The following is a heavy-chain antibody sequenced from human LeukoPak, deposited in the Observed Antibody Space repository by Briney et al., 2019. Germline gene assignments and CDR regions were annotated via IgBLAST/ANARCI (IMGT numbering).Heavy chain of an antibody. CDR2: ISSSSSYI. CDR3: AIQIWSYYHGMDV. D-gene: IGHD1-1*01. Sequence: GGSLRLSCVASGSTFSRCSMNWVRRAPGKGLEWVSSISSSSSYIYYADSVKGRFTISRDNAKNSLYLQMNSLRAEDTAVYYCAIQIWSYYHGMDVWGQGTTVIVSS. CDR1: GSTFSRCS. V-gene: IGHV3-21*01. J-gene: IGHJ6*02.